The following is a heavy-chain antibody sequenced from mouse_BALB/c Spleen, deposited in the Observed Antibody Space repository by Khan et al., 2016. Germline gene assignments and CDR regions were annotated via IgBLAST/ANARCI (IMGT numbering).Heavy chain of an antibody. CDR1: GYNFTSYW. CDR2: IYPGSGST. CDR3: ARAALSYGSSYWYCDV. D-gene: IGHD1-1*01. V-gene: IGHV1-55*01. J-gene: IGHJ1*01. Sequence: QVQLQQPGAELVKPGTSVKLSCKASGYNFTSYWINWVKLRPGQGLEWIGDIYPGSGSTNYNEKFKSKATLTVDTSSSTAYMQLSSLASEDSALYYCARAALSYGSSYWYCDVWGAGTTVTVSS.